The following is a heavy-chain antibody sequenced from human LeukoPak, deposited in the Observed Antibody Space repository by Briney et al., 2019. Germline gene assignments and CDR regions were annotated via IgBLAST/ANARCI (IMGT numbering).Heavy chain of an antibody. D-gene: IGHD5-18*01. Sequence: SETLSLTCAVYGGSFSGYYWSWIRQPPGKGLEWIGEINHSGSTNYNPSLKSRVTISVDTSKNQFSLKLSSVTAADTAVYYCARGYVDTAMVLDYWGQGTLVTVSS. J-gene: IGHJ4*02. CDR1: GGSFSGYY. V-gene: IGHV4-34*01. CDR2: INHSGST. CDR3: ARGYVDTAMVLDY.